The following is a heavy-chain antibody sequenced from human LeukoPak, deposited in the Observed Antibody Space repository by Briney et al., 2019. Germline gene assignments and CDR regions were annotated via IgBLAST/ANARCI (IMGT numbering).Heavy chain of an antibody. J-gene: IGHJ4*02. CDR2: IGSSRSSK. D-gene: IGHD1-1*01. CDR1: GSTFSSET. V-gene: IGHV3-48*02. CDR3: ARDINWSFDY. Sequence: GGSLTPSCAASGSTFSSETMNWVRQAPGKGLEWVSYIGSSRSSKYYADSVEGRFTISRDNAKNSLFLHMNSLRDDDTAVYYCARDINWSFDYWGLVTLVTVSS.